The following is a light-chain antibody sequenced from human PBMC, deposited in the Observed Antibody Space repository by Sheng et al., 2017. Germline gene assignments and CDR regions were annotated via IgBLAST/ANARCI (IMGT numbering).Light chain of an antibody. Sequence: EVIMTQSPVTLSVSPGGGATLSCRASQSVNSKLAWYQQKPGQTPRLLIYGASTRATGIPARFSGSGSGTEFTLTISSLEPEDFAVYYCQQRTIWPPYTFGGGTKVEIK. V-gene: IGKV3-15*01. CDR2: GAS. CDR1: QSVNSK. J-gene: IGKJ4*01. CDR3: QQRTIWPPYT.